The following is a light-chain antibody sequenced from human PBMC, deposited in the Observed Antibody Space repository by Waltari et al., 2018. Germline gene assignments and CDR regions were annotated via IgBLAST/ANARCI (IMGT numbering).Light chain of an antibody. J-gene: IGLJ2*01. CDR2: QDT. Sequence: YELTPPSSVSASPGQTATITCSGPKLEDKYAFWYQKKACQPPVLVIYQDTERPSGIPERFSGSNSGHTATLTISGTQAMDEADYYCQAWDSDIVVFGGGTKLTVL. CDR3: QAWDSDIVV. CDR1: KLEDKY. V-gene: IGLV3-1*01.